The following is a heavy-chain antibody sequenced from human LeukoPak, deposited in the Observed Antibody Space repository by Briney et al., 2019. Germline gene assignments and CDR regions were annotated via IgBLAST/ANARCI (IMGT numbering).Heavy chain of an antibody. J-gene: IGHJ4*02. D-gene: IGHD3-22*01. CDR2: ISGSGGST. Sequence: GASLRLSCAASGFTFSSYAMSWVRQAPGKGLEWVSAISGSGGSTYYADSVKGRFTISRDNSKNTLYLQMNSLRAEDTAVYYCARGSNYYDSSGYRYYFDYWGQGTLVTVSS. CDR1: GFTFSSYA. CDR3: ARGSNYYDSSGYRYYFDY. V-gene: IGHV3-23*01.